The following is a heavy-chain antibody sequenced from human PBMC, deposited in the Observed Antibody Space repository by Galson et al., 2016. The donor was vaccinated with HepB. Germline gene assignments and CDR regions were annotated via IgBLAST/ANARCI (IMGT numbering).Heavy chain of an antibody. J-gene: IGHJ6*04. D-gene: IGHD6-6*01. CDR1: GFTFSTYA. CDR3: ASTPSNSIDFYYYGMDV. CDR2: ISGSGSST. Sequence: SLRLSCAASGFTFSTYAMTWVRQAPGKGLEWVSGISGSGSSTYYADAVRGRFTMSRDNSKNTLYLQMNSLRAEDTAVYYCASTPSNSIDFYYYGMDVWGKGTTVTVSS. V-gene: IGHV3-23*01.